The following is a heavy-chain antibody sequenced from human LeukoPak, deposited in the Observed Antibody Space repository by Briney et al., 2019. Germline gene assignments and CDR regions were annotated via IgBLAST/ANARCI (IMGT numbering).Heavy chain of an antibody. Sequence: GGSLRLSCAASGFTFSSYAMSWVRQAPGKGLEWVSAISGSGGSTYYADSVKGRFTISRDNSKNTLYLQMNSLRAEDTAVYYCAKDLTFYDSSGYEHYFDYWGQGTLVTVSS. CDR1: GFTFSSYA. J-gene: IGHJ4*02. V-gene: IGHV3-23*01. CDR3: AKDLTFYDSSGYEHYFDY. D-gene: IGHD3-22*01. CDR2: ISGSGGST.